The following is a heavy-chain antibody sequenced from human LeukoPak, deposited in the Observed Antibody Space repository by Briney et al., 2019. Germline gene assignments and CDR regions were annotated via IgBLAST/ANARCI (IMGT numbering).Heavy chain of an antibody. V-gene: IGHV3-48*04. CDR2: ISGTSGTI. CDR3: ARGQGDFWSGSYYYYYMDV. CDR1: GFTFSGYS. Sequence: GGSLRPSCAASGFTFSGYSMNWVRQAPGKGLEWVSYISGTSGTIYNADSVTGRFTISRDNAKNSLYLQMNSLRAEDTALYFCARGQGDFWSGSYYYYYMDVWGKGTTVTVSS. J-gene: IGHJ6*03. D-gene: IGHD3-3*01.